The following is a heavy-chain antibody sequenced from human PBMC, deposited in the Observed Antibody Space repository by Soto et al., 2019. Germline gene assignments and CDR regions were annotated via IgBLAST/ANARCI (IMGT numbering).Heavy chain of an antibody. CDR2: INPSGGST. V-gene: IGHV1-46*01. D-gene: IGHD6-25*01. CDR1: GYSFTSYY. J-gene: IGHJ4*02. Sequence: EASVKVSCKASGYSFTSYYMHWVRQAPGQGLEWMGIINPSGGSTSNAQKFQGRVTMTRDTSTSTVYMELSSLRSEDTAVYYCARDSAATPPHYWGQGTLVTVSS. CDR3: ARDSAATPPHY.